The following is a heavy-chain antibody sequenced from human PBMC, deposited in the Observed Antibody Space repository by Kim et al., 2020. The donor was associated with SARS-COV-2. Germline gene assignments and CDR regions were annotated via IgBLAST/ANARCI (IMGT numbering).Heavy chain of an antibody. CDR3: ASLVRI. V-gene: IGHV4-4*02. CDR2: YHSGST. D-gene: IGHD3-10*01. J-gene: IGHJ4*02. Sequence: YHSGSTNYNPSLKSRVTISVDKSKNQFSLKLSSVTAADTAVYYCASLVRIWGQGTLVTVSS.